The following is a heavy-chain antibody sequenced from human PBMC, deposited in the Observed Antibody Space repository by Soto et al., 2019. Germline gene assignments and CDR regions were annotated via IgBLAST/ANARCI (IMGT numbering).Heavy chain of an antibody. CDR1: GFTFSSYG. D-gene: IGHD2-2*01. J-gene: IGHJ6*03. Sequence: GGSLRLSCAASGFTFSSYGMHWVRQAPGKGLEWVAVISYDGSNKYYADSVKGRFTISRDNSKNTLYLQMNSLRAEDTAVYYCAKVYCSSTSCYGNYYYMDVWDKGTTVTVSS. CDR3: AKVYCSSTSCYGNYYYMDV. CDR2: ISYDGSNK. V-gene: IGHV3-30*18.